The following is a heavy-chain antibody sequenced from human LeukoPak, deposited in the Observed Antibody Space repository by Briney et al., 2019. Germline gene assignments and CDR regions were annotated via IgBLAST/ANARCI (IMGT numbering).Heavy chain of an antibody. J-gene: IGHJ5*02. CDR1: RYTFSNYG. V-gene: IGHV1-2*02. CDR2: INQNSGST. Sequence: ASVKVSCKASRYTFSNYGISGVRQAPGQGLEWMGWINQNSGSTSDAQKVQGRVTMTRDTSISTAYMELSRLRSDDTALYYCASAAEYSSSSYWCDPWGEGTLVSVSS. CDR3: ASAAEYSSSSYWCDP. D-gene: IGHD6-6*01.